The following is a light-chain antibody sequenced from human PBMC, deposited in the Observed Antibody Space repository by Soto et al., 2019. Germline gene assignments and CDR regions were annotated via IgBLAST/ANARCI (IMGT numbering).Light chain of an antibody. J-gene: IGKJ5*01. CDR2: GAS. CDR1: QSISDT. V-gene: IGKV3-15*01. CDR3: LQHDSYPIT. Sequence: ERVMTQSKATLSVSPGGRATLSCRASQSISDTLAWYQQKPGQAPRLLIYGASTRALGIPARFSGSGSGTEFTLTISSLQPEDFATYYCLQHDSYPITFGQGTRLEIK.